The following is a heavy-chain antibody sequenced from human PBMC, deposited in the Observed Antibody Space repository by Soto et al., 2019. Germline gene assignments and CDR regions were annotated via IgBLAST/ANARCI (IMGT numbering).Heavy chain of an antibody. D-gene: IGHD1-26*01. Sequence: QVQLVQSGAEVKKPGASVKVSCEASGYIFTNYDINWVRQATGQGLELMGWMNPSRVNTGYAQKFQGRVTMTMDTSINTAYMELSSLRSEDTADYYCERGFWSYAYWGQGTLVTVS. J-gene: IGHJ4*02. CDR1: GYIFTNYD. CDR2: MNPSRVNT. V-gene: IGHV1-8*01. CDR3: ERGFWSYAY.